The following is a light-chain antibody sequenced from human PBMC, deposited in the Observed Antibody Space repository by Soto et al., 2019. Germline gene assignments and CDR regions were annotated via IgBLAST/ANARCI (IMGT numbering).Light chain of an antibody. J-gene: IGKJ5*01. CDR2: GAS. V-gene: IGKV3-20*01. CDR1: QSVSSSY. CDR3: QQYGSSPPIT. Sequence: EIVLTQSPCTLSLSPGERATLSWGASQSVSSSYLAWYQQKPGQAPRLVIYGASSRATGIPDRFSGSGSGTDFTPTISRLEPEDFAVYYCQQYGSSPPITFGQGTRLEIK.